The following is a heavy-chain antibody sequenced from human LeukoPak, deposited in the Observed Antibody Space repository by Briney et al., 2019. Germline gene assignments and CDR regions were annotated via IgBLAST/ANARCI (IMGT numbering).Heavy chain of an antibody. CDR3: ARDRRDYYGSGSYYKGATRGVDP. D-gene: IGHD3-10*01. J-gene: IGHJ5*02. CDR1: GGTFSSYA. CDR2: IIPIFGTA. V-gene: IGHV1-69*13. Sequence: SVKVSCKASGGTFSSYAISWVRQAPGQGLEWMGGIIPIFGTANYAQKFQGRVTITADESTSTAYMELSSLRSEDTAVYYCARDRRDYYGSGSYYKGATRGVDPWGQGTLVTVSS.